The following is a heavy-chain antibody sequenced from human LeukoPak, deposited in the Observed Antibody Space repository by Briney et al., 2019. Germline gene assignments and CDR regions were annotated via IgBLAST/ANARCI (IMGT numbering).Heavy chain of an antibody. Sequence: GGSLRLSCAASGFSFSGHSMNWVRQAPGRGLEWVAFISDSGSPIYYVDSVRGRFTISRDNADNSLYLQMNSLRAEDSAVYFCARNKRASQYYFDYWGQGALVTVSS. J-gene: IGHJ4*02. V-gene: IGHV3-48*01. CDR3: ARNKRASQYYFDY. CDR2: ISDSGSPI. CDR1: GFSFSGHS. D-gene: IGHD2-2*01.